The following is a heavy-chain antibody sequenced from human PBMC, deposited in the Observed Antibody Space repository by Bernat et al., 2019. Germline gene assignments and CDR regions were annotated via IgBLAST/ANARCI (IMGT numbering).Heavy chain of an antibody. CDR1: GFTFSSYW. V-gene: IGHV3-7*05. D-gene: IGHD6-13*01. CDR2: IKQDGSEK. CDR3: ARTSIAAAGSKDY. J-gene: IGHJ4*02. Sequence: EVQLVESGGGLVQPGGSLRLSCAASGFTFSSYWMSWVRQAPGKGLEWVANIKQDGSEKYYVDSVKGRFTISRDNAKNSLYLQMSSLRSEDTAVYYCARTSIAAAGSKDYWGQGTLVTVSS.